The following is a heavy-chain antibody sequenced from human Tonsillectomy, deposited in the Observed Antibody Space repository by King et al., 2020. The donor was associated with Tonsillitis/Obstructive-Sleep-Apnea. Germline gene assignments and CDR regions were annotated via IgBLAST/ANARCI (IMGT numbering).Heavy chain of an antibody. CDR3: ARPQATFYGDPNDAFDI. Sequence: VQLVESGGGVVQPGRSLRLSCAASGFTFSSYGMHWVRQAPGKGLEWVAVIWYDGSNKYYADSVKGRFTISRDNSKNTLYLQMNSLRAEDTAVYYCARPQATFYGDPNDAFDIWGQGTMVTVSS. J-gene: IGHJ3*02. CDR2: IWYDGSNK. CDR1: GFTFSSYG. V-gene: IGHV3-33*01. D-gene: IGHD4-17*01.